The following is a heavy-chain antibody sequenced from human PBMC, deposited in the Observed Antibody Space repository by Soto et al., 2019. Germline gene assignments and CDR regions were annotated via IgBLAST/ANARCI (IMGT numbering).Heavy chain of an antibody. V-gene: IGHV3-74*01. Sequence: PGGSLRLSCAASGFTFSSDWMHWVRQAPGKGLVWVSRINTDGSDTSYADSVKGRFTISRDNSKNTLYLQMNSLRAEDTAVYYCAKRSSSSTFDYWGQGTLVTVSS. CDR2: INTDGSDT. CDR1: GFTFSSDW. J-gene: IGHJ4*02. D-gene: IGHD6-6*01. CDR3: AKRSSSSTFDY.